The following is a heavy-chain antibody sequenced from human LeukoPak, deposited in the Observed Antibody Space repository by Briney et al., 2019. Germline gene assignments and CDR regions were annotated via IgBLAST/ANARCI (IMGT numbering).Heavy chain of an antibody. CDR1: GYCFTSYW. CDR3: ARLGGLERPLDY. J-gene: IGHJ4*02. CDR2: IDPSDSYT. Sequence: GESLKISCKGSGYCFTSYWISWVRQRPGKGLEWMGRIDPSDSYTNYSPSFQGHVTISADKSISTAYLQWSSLKASDTAMYYCARLGGLERPLDYWGQGTLVTVSS. D-gene: IGHD1-1*01. V-gene: IGHV5-10-1*01.